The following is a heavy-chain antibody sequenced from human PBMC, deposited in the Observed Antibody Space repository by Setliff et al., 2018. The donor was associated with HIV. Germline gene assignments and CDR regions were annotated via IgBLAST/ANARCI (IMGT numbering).Heavy chain of an antibody. V-gene: IGHV3-23*01. J-gene: IGHJ5*02. Sequence: GGSLRLSCAASGFTFNNYAMNWVRQAPGKGLEWVSGLSGSGANTYYADSVKGRFTISRDNSKNTLHLQMNSLRAEDTAVYYCASSGSGSYINWFGPWGQGTLVTVSS. CDR1: GFTFNNYA. CDR2: LSGSGANT. CDR3: ASSGSGSYINWFGP. D-gene: IGHD3-10*01.